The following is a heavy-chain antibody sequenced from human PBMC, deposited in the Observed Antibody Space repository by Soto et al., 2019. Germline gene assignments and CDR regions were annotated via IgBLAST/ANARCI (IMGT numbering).Heavy chain of an antibody. V-gene: IGHV3-11*01. J-gene: IGHJ6*02. CDR2: ISSSSTNTI. Sequence: QVQLVESGGGLVKPGGSLRLSCAASGFTFSDYYMTWIRQAPGKGLEWVSYISSSSTNTINYADSVKCRFTISRDNAKNSLYLQINSLRAEDTAVYYCARSSATPNGWWGFGLDVWGQGTSVIVSS. CDR1: GFTFSDYY. D-gene: IGHD2-15*01. CDR3: ARSSATPNGWWGFGLDV.